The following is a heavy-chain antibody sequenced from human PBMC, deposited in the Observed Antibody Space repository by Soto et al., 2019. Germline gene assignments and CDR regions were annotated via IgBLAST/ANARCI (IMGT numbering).Heavy chain of an antibody. CDR1: GGSISSYY. Sequence: TSETLSLTCTVSGGSISSYYWSWIRQPPGKGLEWIGYIYYSGSTNYNPSPKSRVTISVDTSKNQFSLKLSSVTAADTAVYFCASGHDAYKVRYWGQGTLVTVSS. D-gene: IGHD1-1*01. CDR2: IYYSGST. CDR3: ASGHDAYKVRY. V-gene: IGHV4-59*01. J-gene: IGHJ4*02.